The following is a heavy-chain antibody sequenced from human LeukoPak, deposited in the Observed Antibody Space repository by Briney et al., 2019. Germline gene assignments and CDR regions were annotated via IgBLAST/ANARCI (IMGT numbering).Heavy chain of an antibody. V-gene: IGHV4-59*01. CDR3: ARTYGSSGLGYFDL. CDR1: GGSISSYY. J-gene: IGHJ2*01. CDR2: IYYSGST. Sequence: LETLSLTCTVSGGSISSYYWSWIRQPPGKGLEWIGYIYYSGSTNYSPSLKSRLTISVDTSKNQFSLKLSSVTAADTAVYYCARTYGSSGLGYFDLWGRGTLVTVSS. D-gene: IGHD6-13*01.